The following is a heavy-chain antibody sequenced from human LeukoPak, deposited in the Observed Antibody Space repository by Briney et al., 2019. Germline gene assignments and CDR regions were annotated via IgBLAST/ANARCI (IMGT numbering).Heavy chain of an antibody. D-gene: IGHD2-15*01. CDR1: GGTFSSYA. CDR2: IIPTFGTA. CDR3: AREGDCSGGSCYSVY. J-gene: IGHJ4*02. Sequence: SVKVSCKASGGTFSSYAIGWVRQAPGQGLEWMGGIIPTFGTANYAQKFQGRVTITTDESTSTAYMELSSLRSEDTAVYYCAREGDCSGGSCYSVYWGQGTLVTVSS. V-gene: IGHV1-69*05.